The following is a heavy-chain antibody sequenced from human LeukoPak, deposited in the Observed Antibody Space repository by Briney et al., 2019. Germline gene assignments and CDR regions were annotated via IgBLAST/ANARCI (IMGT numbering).Heavy chain of an antibody. J-gene: IGHJ4*02. V-gene: IGHV4-34*01. CDR2: INHSGST. CDR3: ARGTDGGFDY. Sequence: SETLSLTCGVYGGPFSGYYWSWVRQPPGKGLEWIGEINHSGSTNYNPSLKSRVTISVDTSKNQFSLKLSSVTAADTAVYYCARGTDGGFDYWGQGTLVTVSS. CDR1: GGPFSGYY.